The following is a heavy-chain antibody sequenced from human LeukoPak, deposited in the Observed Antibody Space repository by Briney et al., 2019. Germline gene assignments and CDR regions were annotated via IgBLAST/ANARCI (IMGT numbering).Heavy chain of an antibody. CDR1: GFTFNSYA. CDR2: ISGSGGGT. V-gene: IGHV3-23*01. D-gene: IGHD1-26*01. CDR3: AKDLGRYRNKYFDY. Sequence: GGSLRLSCAASGFTFNSYAMSWVRQAPEKGLEWVATISGSGGGTYYADSVKGRSTISRDDSKNTLYLQMNSLRAEDTAVYYCAKDLGRYRNKYFDYWGQGTLGTGSP. J-gene: IGHJ4*02.